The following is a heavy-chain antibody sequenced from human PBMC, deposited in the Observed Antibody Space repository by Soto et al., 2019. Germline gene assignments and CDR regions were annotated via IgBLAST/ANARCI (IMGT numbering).Heavy chain of an antibody. CDR3: AKGSWLDAFDI. CDR1: GFTFSSYA. Sequence: GGSLRLSCAASGFTFSSYAMTWVRQAPGKGLEWVSTISGSGGYTYYADSVKGRFTISRDNSKNTLYLQMNSLRAEDAAVYYCAKGSWLDAFDIWGQGTMVTVSS. D-gene: IGHD6-13*01. J-gene: IGHJ3*02. CDR2: ISGSGGYT. V-gene: IGHV3-23*01.